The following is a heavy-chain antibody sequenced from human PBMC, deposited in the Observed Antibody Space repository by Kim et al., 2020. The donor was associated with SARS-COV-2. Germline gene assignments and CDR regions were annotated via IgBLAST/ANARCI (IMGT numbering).Heavy chain of an antibody. CDR1: GYTFTSYD. CDR2: MNPNSGNT. J-gene: IGHJ6*03. Sequence: ASVKVSCKASGYTFTSYDINWVRQATGQGLEWMGWMNPNSGNTGHAQKFQGRVTMTRNTSISTAYMELSSLRFEDTAVYYCARGHLKSIVVVIAPRPYYYYMDVWGKGTTVTVSS. CDR3: ARGHLKSIVVVIAPRPYYYYMDV. D-gene: IGHD2-21*01. V-gene: IGHV1-8*01.